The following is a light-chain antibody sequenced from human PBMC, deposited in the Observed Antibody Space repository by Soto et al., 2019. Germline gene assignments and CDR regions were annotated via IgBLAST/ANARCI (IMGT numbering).Light chain of an antibody. CDR2: KAS. Sequence: DIQLTQSPSTLSASVGDRVTITCRASQSINSWLAWYQQKPGKPPKLLVYKASSLESGVPSRFSGSGSGTEFTLTISTLQPDDFATYYCQQYEAYPLTFGGGTKVEI. CDR3: QQYEAYPLT. V-gene: IGKV1-5*03. CDR1: QSINSW. J-gene: IGKJ4*01.